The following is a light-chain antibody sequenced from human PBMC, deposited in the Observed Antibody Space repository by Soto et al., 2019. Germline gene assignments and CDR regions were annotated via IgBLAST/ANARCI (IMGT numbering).Light chain of an antibody. CDR2: GAS. CDR1: QSVRSN. V-gene: IGKV3-15*01. Sequence: EIVMTQSPATLSVSPVERATLSCRSSQSVRSNLAWYPQKPGQSPRLLIYGASTRATGIPARFSGSGSGTQFILTISSLQSEDFAVYYCQQYNNWPPAWTFGQGTKVDIK. CDR3: QQYNNWPPAWT. J-gene: IGKJ1*01.